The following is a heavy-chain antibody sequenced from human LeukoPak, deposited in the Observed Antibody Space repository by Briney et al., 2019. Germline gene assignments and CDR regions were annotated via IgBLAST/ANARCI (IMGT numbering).Heavy chain of an antibody. CDR1: GFTFSDYY. CDR2: INSDESST. Sequence: GGSLRLSCAASGFTFSDYYMSWIRQAPGKGLVWVSRINSDESSTTYADSVKGRFTISRDNAKNTLCLQVNSLRPEDTAVYYCARCFWGSSYYGMDVWGKGTTVTVSS. D-gene: IGHD7-27*01. V-gene: IGHV3-74*01. J-gene: IGHJ6*04. CDR3: ARCFWGSSYYGMDV.